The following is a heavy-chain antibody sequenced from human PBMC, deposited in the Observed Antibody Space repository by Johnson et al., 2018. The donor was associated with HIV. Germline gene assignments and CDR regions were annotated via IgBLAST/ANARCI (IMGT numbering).Heavy chain of an antibody. CDR2: LRQDGGEK. D-gene: IGHD6-6*01. Sequence: MQLVESGRGLVQPGGSLRLSCAASGFTFSTHWMTLVRQAPGKGLEWVASLRQDGGEKYYVDSVKGRFTISRDNSKNTLYLQMNSLRAEDTAVYYCAKGTLYSSSSRAFDIWGQGTMVTVSS. J-gene: IGHJ3*02. V-gene: IGHV3-7*05. CDR1: GFTFSTHW. CDR3: AKGTLYSSSSRAFDI.